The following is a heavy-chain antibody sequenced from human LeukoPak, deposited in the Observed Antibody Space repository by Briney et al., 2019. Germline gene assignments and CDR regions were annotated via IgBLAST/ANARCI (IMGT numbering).Heavy chain of an antibody. Sequence: GGSLRLSCAASGFTFSSYAMSWVRQAPGKGLEWVSAISSSGGSTYYADSVKGRFTISRDNSKNTLYVQVNSLRAEDTAVYYCARVSFGAFDYWGQGTLVTVSS. J-gene: IGHJ4*02. CDR3: ARVSFGAFDY. D-gene: IGHD3-10*01. CDR2: ISSSGGST. V-gene: IGHV3-23*01. CDR1: GFTFSSYA.